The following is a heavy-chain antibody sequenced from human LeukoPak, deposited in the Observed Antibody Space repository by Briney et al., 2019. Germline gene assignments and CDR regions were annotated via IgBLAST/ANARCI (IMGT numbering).Heavy chain of an antibody. CDR3: ARDVVFAFEY. Sequence: PSETLSLTCAVSGASISSNNWWWSWVRQPPGKGLEWIGEIYHSGSTNYNPSLKSRVTISLDTSKNQFSLKLSSVTAADTAIYYCARDVVFAFEYWGQGTLVTVSS. D-gene: IGHD2-15*01. CDR2: IYHSGST. CDR1: GASISSNNW. V-gene: IGHV4-4*02. J-gene: IGHJ4*02.